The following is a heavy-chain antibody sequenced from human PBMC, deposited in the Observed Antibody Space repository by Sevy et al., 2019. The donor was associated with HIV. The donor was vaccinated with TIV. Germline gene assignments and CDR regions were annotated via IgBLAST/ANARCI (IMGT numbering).Heavy chain of an antibody. V-gene: IGHV3-72*01. CDR1: GFTFSDHY. D-gene: IGHD1-20*01. J-gene: IGHJ4*02. CDR3: ARAGTSITGTGFDY. CDR2: TRNKANSYTT. Sequence: GGSLRLSCAASGFTFSDHYMDWVRLAPGKGLEWVGRTRNKANSYTTEYAASVKGRFTISRDDSKNSLYLQMNSLKTEDTAVYYCARAGTSITGTGFDYWGQGTLVTVSS.